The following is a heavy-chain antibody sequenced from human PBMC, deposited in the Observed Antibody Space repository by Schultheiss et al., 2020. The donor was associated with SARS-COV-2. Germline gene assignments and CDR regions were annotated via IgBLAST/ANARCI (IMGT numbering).Heavy chain of an antibody. CDR1: GFTVSSNY. J-gene: IGHJ2*01. CDR3: ARVPRSPDWVIVGYFDL. V-gene: IGHV3-66*02. CDR2: IYSGGST. Sequence: GESLKISCAASGFTVSSNYMSWVRQAPGKGLEWVSVIYSGGSTYYADSVKGRFTISRDNSKNTLYLQMNSLRAEDTAVYYCARVPRSPDWVIVGYFDLWGRGTLVTVSS. D-gene: IGHD3-9*01.